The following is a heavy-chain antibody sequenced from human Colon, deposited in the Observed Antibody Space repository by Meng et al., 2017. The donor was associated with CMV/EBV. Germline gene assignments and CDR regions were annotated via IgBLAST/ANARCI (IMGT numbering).Heavy chain of an antibody. D-gene: IGHD6-19*01. CDR1: GFTFSSYE. CDR3: ARDSQSVAGTAFDY. CDR2: ISSSGSTI. J-gene: IGHJ4*02. V-gene: IGHV3-48*03. Sequence: GSLRLSCAASGFTFSSYEMNWVRQAPGKGLEWVSYISSSGSTIYYADSVKGRFTISRDNAKNSLYLQMNSLRAEDTAVYYCARDSQSVAGTAFDYWGQGTLVTVSS.